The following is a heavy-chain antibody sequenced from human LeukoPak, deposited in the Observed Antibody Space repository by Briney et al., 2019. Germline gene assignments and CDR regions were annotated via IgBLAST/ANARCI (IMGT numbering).Heavy chain of an antibody. V-gene: IGHV1-69*02. CDR3: ARAIFGVVIKDENAFDI. D-gene: IGHD3-3*01. J-gene: IGHJ3*02. CDR2: IIPILGIA. Sequence: SVKVSCKASGGTFSSYTISWVRQAPGQGLEWMGRIIPILGIANYAQKFQGRVTITADKYTSTAYRELSSLRSEDTAVYYCARAIFGVVIKDENAFDIWGQGTMVTVSS. CDR1: GGTFSSYT.